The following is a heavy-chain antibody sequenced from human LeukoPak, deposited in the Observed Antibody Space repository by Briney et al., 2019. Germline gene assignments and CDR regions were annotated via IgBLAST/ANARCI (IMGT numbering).Heavy chain of an antibody. D-gene: IGHD6-19*01. CDR2: INPNSGGT. J-gene: IGHJ4*02. V-gene: IGHV1-2*02. CDR3: ARSRAVAGTSGTVTSFDY. Sequence: GASVKVSCKASGYTFTGYYMHWVRQAPGQGLEWMGWINPNSGGTNYAQKFQGRVTMTRDTSISTAYMELSRLRSDDTAVYYCARSRAVAGTSGTVTSFDYWGRGTLVTVSS. CDR1: GYTFTGYY.